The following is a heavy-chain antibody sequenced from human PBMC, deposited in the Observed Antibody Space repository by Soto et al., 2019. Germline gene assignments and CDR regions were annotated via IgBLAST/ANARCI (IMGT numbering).Heavy chain of an antibody. CDR3: AKDNGGNTHYYYYYGMDV. D-gene: IGHD2-15*01. Sequence: GGSLRLSCAASGFTFSSYGMHRVSQAPGKGLEWVAVISYDGSNKYYADSVKGRFTISRDNSKNTLYLQMNSLRAEDTAVYYCAKDNGGNTHYYYYYGMDVWGQGTTVTVSS. V-gene: IGHV3-30*18. CDR2: ISYDGSNK. CDR1: GFTFSSYG. J-gene: IGHJ6*02.